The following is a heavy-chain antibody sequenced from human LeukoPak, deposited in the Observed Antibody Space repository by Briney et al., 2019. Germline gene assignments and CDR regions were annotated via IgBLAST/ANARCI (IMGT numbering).Heavy chain of an antibody. CDR2: IYYSGST. J-gene: IGHJ6*03. CDR1: GGSISSYY. CDR3: ARHVLMTTVTQPYYYYYMDV. D-gene: IGHD4-17*01. Sequence: SSETLSLTCTVSGGSISSYYWSWIRQPPGKGLEWIGYIYYSGSTNYNPSLKSRVTISVDTSKNQFSLKLSSVTAADTAVYYCARHVLMTTVTQPYYYYYMDVWGKGTTVTVSS. V-gene: IGHV4-59*08.